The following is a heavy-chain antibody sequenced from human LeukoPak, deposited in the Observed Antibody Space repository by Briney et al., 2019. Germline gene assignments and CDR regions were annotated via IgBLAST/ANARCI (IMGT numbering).Heavy chain of an antibody. CDR1: GFTFSSYE. J-gene: IGHJ4*02. V-gene: IGHV3-48*03. D-gene: IGHD4-17*01. CDR2: ISSSGSTI. Sequence: GGSLRLSCAASGFTFSSYEMNWVRQAPGKGLEWVSYISSSGSTIYYADSVKGRFTISRDNAKNSLYLQMNSLKAEDTAVYYCARDYSTVTTFFDYWGQGTLVTVSS. CDR3: ARDYSTVTTFFDY.